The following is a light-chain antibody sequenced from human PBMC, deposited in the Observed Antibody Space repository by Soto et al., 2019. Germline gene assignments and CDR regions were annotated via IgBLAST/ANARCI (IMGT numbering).Light chain of an antibody. CDR3: QQYGSSPPWT. V-gene: IGKV3-20*01. CDR1: QSVSSNY. CDR2: DAS. J-gene: IGKJ1*01. Sequence: EVVLTQSPGTLSLSPGERGTLSCRASQSVSSNYLAWYQQKPGQAPRLLIYDASSRATGIPDRFSGSGSGTDFTLTINRLEPEDFAVYYCQQYGSSPPWTFGQGTKVDIK.